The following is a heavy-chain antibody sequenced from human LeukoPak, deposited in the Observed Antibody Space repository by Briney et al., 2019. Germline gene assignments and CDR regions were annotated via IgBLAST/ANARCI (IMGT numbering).Heavy chain of an antibody. CDR1: GFTFSSYG. CDR2: ISYDGSNK. D-gene: IGHD6-19*01. V-gene: IGHV3-30*03. J-gene: IGHJ5*02. CDR3: ARQWLGHTENWFNP. Sequence: PGGSLRLSCAASGFTFSSYGMHWVRQAPGKGLEWVAVISYDGSNKYYADSVKGRFTISRDNSKNTLYLQMNSLRAEDTAVYYCARQWLGHTENWFNPWGQGTLVTVSS.